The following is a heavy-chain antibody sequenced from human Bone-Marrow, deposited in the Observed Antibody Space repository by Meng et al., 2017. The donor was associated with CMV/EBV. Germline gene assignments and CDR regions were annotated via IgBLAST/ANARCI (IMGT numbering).Heavy chain of an antibody. J-gene: IGHJ6*01. CDR2: INPNSGGT. Sequence: ASVKVSCKASGYTFTGYYMHWVRQAPGQGLEWMGWINPNSGGTNYAQKFQGRVTMTRDTSISTAYMELSRLRSDDTAVYYCARLVWEQLAHGVDVWGQGPTVTVSS. D-gene: IGHD6-13*01. V-gene: IGHV1-2*02. CDR3: ARLVWEQLAHGVDV. CDR1: GYTFTGYY.